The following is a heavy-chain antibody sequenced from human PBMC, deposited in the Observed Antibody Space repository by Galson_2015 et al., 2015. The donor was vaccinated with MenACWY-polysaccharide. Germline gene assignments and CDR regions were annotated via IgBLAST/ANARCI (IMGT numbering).Heavy chain of an antibody. CDR1: GYSFTSYY. V-gene: IGHV5-51*01. D-gene: IGHD2-2*01. J-gene: IGHJ4*02. CDR2: VWPGDSDA. CDR3: ARRSYHFLDF. Sequence: QSGAEVKKPGESLQISCTGSGYSFTSYYLGWVRQMPGKGLEWMGIVWPGDSDARYSPSFQGQVTISVDKSISTAYLQWTSLKASDTAIYYCARRSYHFLDFWGQGTLVTVSS.